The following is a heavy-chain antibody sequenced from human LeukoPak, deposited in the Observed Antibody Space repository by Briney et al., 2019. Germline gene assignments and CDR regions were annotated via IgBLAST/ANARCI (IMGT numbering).Heavy chain of an antibody. Sequence: GGSLRLSCAASGFTFSTYAMNWVRQAPGKGLEWVSVISGSGGSTYYADSVKGRFTISRANSKNTLYLQMNSLRAEDTAVYYCAKVMLGELLYWFDPWGQGTLVTVSS. CDR3: AKVMLGELLYWFDP. D-gene: IGHD3-10*02. CDR1: GFTFSTYA. V-gene: IGHV3-23*01. CDR2: ISGSGGST. J-gene: IGHJ5*02.